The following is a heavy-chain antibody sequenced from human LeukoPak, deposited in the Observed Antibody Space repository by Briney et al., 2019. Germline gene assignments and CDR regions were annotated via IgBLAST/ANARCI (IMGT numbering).Heavy chain of an antibody. CDR2: IYPRDGST. Sequence: ASVKVSCKASGYTFTSNYIHWVRQAPGQGLEWMGMIYPRDGSTSYAQKFQGRVTVTRDTSTSTVHMELSGRRSEDTAVYYCARDQEGFDYWGQGTLVTVSS. CDR3: ARDQEGFDY. CDR1: GYTFTSNY. J-gene: IGHJ4*02. V-gene: IGHV1-46*01.